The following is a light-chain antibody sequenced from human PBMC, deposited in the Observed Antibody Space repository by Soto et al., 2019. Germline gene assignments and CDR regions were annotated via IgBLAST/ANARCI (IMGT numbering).Light chain of an antibody. CDR1: SSDVGAYNY. CDR3: FSFTTDWTHV. Sequence: QSALTQPASVSGSPGRSITISCTGTSSDVGAYNYVSWYQQHPGRAPKLMIYGVSNRPSGVSNRFSGSKSGNAASLTISGLQAEDEADYFCFSFTTDWTHVFGTGTKLTVL. J-gene: IGLJ1*01. CDR2: GVS. V-gene: IGLV2-14*01.